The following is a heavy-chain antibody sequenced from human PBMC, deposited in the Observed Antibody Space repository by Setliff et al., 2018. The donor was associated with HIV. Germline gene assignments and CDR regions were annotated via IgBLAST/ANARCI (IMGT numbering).Heavy chain of an antibody. CDR1: GFSFRTYW. Sequence: GGSLRLSCAASGFSFRTYWMSWVRQAPGKGLEWVANMKYDGTEIYYVDAVKGRFTISRDNAKKSVFRNMNSLRGEDTAVYYCEREGEYFDTIGHYLVRRFFDLWGQGTMVTVSS. CDR2: MKYDGTEI. CDR3: EREGEYFDTIGHYLVRRFFDL. D-gene: IGHD3-9*01. J-gene: IGHJ3*01. V-gene: IGHV3-7*01.